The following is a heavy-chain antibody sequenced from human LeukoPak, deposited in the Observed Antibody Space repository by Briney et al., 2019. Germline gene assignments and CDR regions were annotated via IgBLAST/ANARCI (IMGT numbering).Heavy chain of an antibody. V-gene: IGHV3-23*01. Sequence: GGSLRLSCEASGFTFDSYAMSWVRQAPGKGLEWVSSIRGSGDSTYYADSLKGRFTISRDNSKNTVYLQMNSLRAEDAAVYYCAKGRYSYGLLDYWGQGTLVTVSS. CDR2: IRGSGDST. D-gene: IGHD5-18*01. CDR1: GFTFDSYA. J-gene: IGHJ4*02. CDR3: AKGRYSYGLLDY.